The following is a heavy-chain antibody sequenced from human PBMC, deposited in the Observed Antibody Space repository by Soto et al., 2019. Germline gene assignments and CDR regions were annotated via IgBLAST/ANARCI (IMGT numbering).Heavy chain of an antibody. CDR1: GFTFSNAW. Sequence: GGSLRLSCAASGFTFSNAWMSWVRQAPGQGLECVSVIYSAGSTSYADSVKGRFTISRDNSKNTLYLQMSSLRAADTAVYYCARRHYYGSDWGQGTLVTVSS. CDR2: IYSAGST. D-gene: IGHD3-10*01. CDR3: ARRHYYGSD. V-gene: IGHV3-66*04. J-gene: IGHJ4*02.